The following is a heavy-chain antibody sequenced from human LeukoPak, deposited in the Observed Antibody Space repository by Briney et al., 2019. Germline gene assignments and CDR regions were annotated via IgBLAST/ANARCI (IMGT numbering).Heavy chain of an antibody. CDR2: IIPIFGTA. CDR1: GGTFSSYA. CDR3: ARAYCSGGSCYPFYYGMDV. J-gene: IGHJ6*04. D-gene: IGHD2-15*01. Sequence: GSSVKVSCKASGGTFSSYAISWVRQAPEQGLEWMGGIIPIFGTANYAQKFQGRVTITADESTSTAYMELSSLRSEDTAVYYCARAYCSGGSCYPFYYGMDVWGKGTTVTVSS. V-gene: IGHV1-69*01.